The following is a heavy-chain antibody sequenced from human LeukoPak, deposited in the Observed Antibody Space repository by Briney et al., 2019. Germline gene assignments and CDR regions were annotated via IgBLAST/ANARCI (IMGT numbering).Heavy chain of an antibody. CDR1: GGSVIRGGYY. CDR3: ARGAAGYSYG. Sequence: SETLSLTCTVSGGSVIRGGYYWSWIRQPPGTRLEWIGYVFNSEGTNYSPSLRSRVTISIDTSKNQFSLWLSSVTAADTAVYYCARGAAGYSYGWGQGTLVTVSS. J-gene: IGHJ4*02. CDR2: VFNSEGT. V-gene: IGHV4-61*08. D-gene: IGHD5-18*01.